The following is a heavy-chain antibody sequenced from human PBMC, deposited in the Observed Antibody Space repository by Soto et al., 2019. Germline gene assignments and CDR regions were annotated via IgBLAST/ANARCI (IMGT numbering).Heavy chain of an antibody. V-gene: IGHV1-8*01. J-gene: IGHJ5*02. CDR1: GYTFTSYD. CDR3: ARSRFVVVVAGRGGFYP. CDR2: MNPNSGNT. D-gene: IGHD2-15*01. Sequence: GASVKVSCKASGYTFTSYDINWVRQATGQGLEWMGWMNPNSGNTGYAQKFQGRVTMTRNTSISTAYMELSSLRSEDTAVYYCARSRFVVVVAGRGGFYPWGQGTLVTVSS.